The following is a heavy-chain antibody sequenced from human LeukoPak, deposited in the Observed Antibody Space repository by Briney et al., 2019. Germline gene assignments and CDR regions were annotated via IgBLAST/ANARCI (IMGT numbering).Heavy chain of an antibody. CDR3: ARGGVRGYSYGAFDP. CDR2: ISAYNGNT. V-gene: IGHV1-18*01. Sequence: GASVKVSCKASGYTFTCYGISWVRQAPGQGLEWMGWISAYNGNTNYAQKLQGRVTMTTDTSTSTAYMELRSLRSDDTAVYYCARGGVRGYSYGAFDPWGQGTLVTVSS. D-gene: IGHD5-18*01. CDR1: GYTFTCYG. J-gene: IGHJ5*02.